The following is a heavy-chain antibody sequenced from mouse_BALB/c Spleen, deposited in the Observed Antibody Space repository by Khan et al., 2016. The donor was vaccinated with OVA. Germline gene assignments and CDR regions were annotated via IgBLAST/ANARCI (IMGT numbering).Heavy chain of an antibody. Sequence: QVQLQQSGAELVKPGASVELSCKASGYTFTSYSLYWIRQRPGQGLEWIGGISTSSGDTNFSEKCMNKGTLTVDKAYSTAYLQLSSLRSEDSAIYYCTRAGYGGFAYWGQGTLVTVSA. J-gene: IGHJ3*01. D-gene: IGHD2-14*01. CDR1: GYTFTSYS. CDR3: TRAGYGGFAY. CDR2: ISTSSGDT. V-gene: IGHV1S81*02.